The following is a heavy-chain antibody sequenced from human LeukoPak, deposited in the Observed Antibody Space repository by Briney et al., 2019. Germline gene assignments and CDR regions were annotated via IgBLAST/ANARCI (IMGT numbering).Heavy chain of an antibody. Sequence: SETLSLTCTVSGGSISSSSYYWGWIRQPPGKGLEWIGSIYYSGSTYYNPSLKSRVTISVDTSKNQFSLKLSSVTAADTAVYHCARDCSSTSCYSSDAFDIWGQGTMVTVSS. D-gene: IGHD2-2*02. CDR3: ARDCSSTSCYSSDAFDI. CDR2: IYYSGST. J-gene: IGHJ3*02. CDR1: GGSISSSSYY. V-gene: IGHV4-39*07.